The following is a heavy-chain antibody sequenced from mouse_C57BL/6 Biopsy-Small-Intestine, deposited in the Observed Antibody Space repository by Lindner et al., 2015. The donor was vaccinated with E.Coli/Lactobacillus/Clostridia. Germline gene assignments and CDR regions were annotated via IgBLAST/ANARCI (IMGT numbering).Heavy chain of an antibody. J-gene: IGHJ3*01. CDR2: INPDNGNI. CDR3: RGLRSDDTAVYYCARVGTGRPAAFDI. CDR1: GYTFTDYY. V-gene: IGHV14-4*02. Sequence: SVKVSCKTSGYTFTDYYLHWVRQTPRQGLEWVGGINPDNGNIEYAPRLQGRITMTTDTSRSTTRVTRIIDTSTRTAYMELRGLRSDDTAVYYCARVGTGRPAAFDIWGQGTMVIVSS. D-gene: IGHD1-1*01.